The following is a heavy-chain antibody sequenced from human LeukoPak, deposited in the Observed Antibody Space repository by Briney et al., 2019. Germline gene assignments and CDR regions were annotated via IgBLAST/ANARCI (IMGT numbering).Heavy chain of an antibody. J-gene: IGHJ5*02. CDR2: IYSSGST. CDR3: ARARSGSYYFWFDP. D-gene: IGHD1-26*01. CDR1: GASVSGSNYY. V-gene: IGHV4-39*07. Sequence: SETLSLTCAVSGASVSGSNYYWGWIRQPPGKGLEWIGNIYSSGSTYYNPSLKSRVTISVDTSKNQFSLKLSSVTAADTAVYYCARARSGSYYFWFDPWGQGTLVTVSS.